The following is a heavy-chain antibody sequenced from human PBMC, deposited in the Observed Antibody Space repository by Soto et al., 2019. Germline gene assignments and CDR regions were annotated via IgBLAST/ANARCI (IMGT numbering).Heavy chain of an antibody. CDR1: GYTFTSYG. V-gene: IGHV1-18*01. CDR3: ARDRRDITMIVVVPYGMDV. J-gene: IGHJ6*02. D-gene: IGHD3-22*01. Sequence: QVQLVQSGAEVKKPGASVKVSCKASGYTFTSYGISWVRQAPGQGLEWMGWISAYNGNTNYAQKLQGRVTMTTDTXXRXAXXELRSLRSDDTAVYYWARDRRDITMIVVVPYGMDVWGQGTTVTVSS. CDR2: ISAYNGNT.